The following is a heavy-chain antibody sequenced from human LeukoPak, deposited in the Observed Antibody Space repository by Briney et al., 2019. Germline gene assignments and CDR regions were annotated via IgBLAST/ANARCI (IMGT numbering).Heavy chain of an antibody. J-gene: IGHJ4*02. CDR3: ATAGYYYDSSGYCFDY. Sequence: GASVKVSCKASGGTFSSYTISWVRQAPGQGLEWMGRIIPILGIANYAQKFPGRVTITADKSTSTAYMELRSLRSEDTAVYYCATAGYYYDSSGYCFDYWGQGTLVTVSS. V-gene: IGHV1-69*02. CDR2: IIPILGIA. CDR1: GGTFSSYT. D-gene: IGHD3-22*01.